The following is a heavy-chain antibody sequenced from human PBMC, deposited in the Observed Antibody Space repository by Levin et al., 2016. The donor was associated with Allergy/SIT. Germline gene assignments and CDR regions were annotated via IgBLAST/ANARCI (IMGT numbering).Heavy chain of an antibody. Sequence: WVRQAPGQGLEWMGGIIPFFGVATYAQKFQGRVTITADESTRTAYMELSSLGSDDTAVYYCARASGGTSSSDCPSRTARRCYYFDSWGQGTLVTVSS. D-gene: IGHD6-19*01. CDR2: IIPFFGVA. J-gene: IGHJ4*02. V-gene: IGHV1-69*01. CDR3: ARASGGTSSSDCPSRTARRCYYFDS.